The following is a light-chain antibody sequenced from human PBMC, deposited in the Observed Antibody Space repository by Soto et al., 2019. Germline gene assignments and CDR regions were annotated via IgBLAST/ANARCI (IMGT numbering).Light chain of an antibody. CDR2: DNS. J-gene: IGLJ2*01. CDR3: QSYEV. V-gene: IGLV1-40*01. CDR1: SSNIGAGYD. Sequence: QSVLTQPPSVSGAPGQRVTISCTGSSSNIGAGYDVHWYQQLPGTAPKLLIYDNSSRPSGVPDRFSGSKSGTSASLAITGHQDEDEADYYCQSYEVFGGGTKLTVL.